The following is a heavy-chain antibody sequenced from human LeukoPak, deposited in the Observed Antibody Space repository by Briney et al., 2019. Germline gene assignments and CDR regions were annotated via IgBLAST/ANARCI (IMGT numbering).Heavy chain of an antibody. Sequence: GGSLRLSCAASGFTVSSNYMSWVRQAPGKGLEWVSVIYSGGSTYYADSVKGRFTISRDNSKNTLYLQMNSLRAEDTAVYYSASRTYCSSTSCYNLDVWGQGTLVTVSS. CDR2: IYSGGST. CDR3: ASRTYCSSTSCYNLDV. CDR1: GFTVSSNY. J-gene: IGHJ4*02. D-gene: IGHD2-2*01. V-gene: IGHV3-66*01.